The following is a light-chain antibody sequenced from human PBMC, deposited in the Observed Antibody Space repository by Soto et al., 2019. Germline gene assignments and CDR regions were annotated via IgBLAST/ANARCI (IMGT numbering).Light chain of an antibody. CDR3: QQSFITPPLT. J-gene: IGKJ4*01. V-gene: IGKV1-39*01. CDR1: QSISTY. CDR2: GAS. Sequence: DIQMTQSPSYLSASIGDRITITCRASQSISTYLNWYQQKPGKAPRLLIYGASTLQNGVPSRFSGSGSATDYTLTISSLQPEDFATYYCQQSFITPPLTFGGGTRVEMK.